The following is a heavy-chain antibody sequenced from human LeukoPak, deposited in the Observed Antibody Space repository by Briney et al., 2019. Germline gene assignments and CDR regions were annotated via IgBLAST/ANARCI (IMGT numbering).Heavy chain of an antibody. D-gene: IGHD3-22*01. CDR2: ISSSGSTI. CDR1: GFTFSDYY. J-gene: IGHJ4*02. Sequence: GGSLRLSCAASGFTFSDYYMSWICQAPGKGLEWVSYISSSGSTIYYADSVKGRFTISRDNAKNSLYLQMNSLRAEDTAVYYCARDQSGYDSSGSFDYWGQGTLVTVSS. V-gene: IGHV3-11*01. CDR3: ARDQSGYDSSGSFDY.